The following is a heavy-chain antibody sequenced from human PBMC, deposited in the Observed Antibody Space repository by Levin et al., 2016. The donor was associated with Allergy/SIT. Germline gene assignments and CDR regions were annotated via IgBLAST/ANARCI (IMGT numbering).Heavy chain of an antibody. CDR3: AKDLSNWGFTRFDY. D-gene: IGHD7-27*01. V-gene: IGHV3-33*06. CDR2: IWYDGSNK. Sequence: WIRQPPGKGLEWVAVIWYDGSNKYYADSVKGRFTISRDNSKNTVYLQINSLRAEDTAVYYCAKDLSNWGFTRFDYWGQGTLVTVSS. J-gene: IGHJ4*02.